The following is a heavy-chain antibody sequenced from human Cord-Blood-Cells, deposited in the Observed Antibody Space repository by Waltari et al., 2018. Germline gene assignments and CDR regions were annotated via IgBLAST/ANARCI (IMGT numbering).Heavy chain of an antibody. D-gene: IGHD3-3*01. J-gene: IGHJ4*02. CDR2: IYYSGST. Sequence: TLSLTCTVSGGSISSSSYYWGWIRQPPGKGLEWIGSIYYSGSTYYNPSLKSRVTISVDTSKNQFSLKLSSVTAADTAVYYCARSPSRFLEWLLGYFDYWGQGTLVTVSS. CDR1: GGSISSSSYY. CDR3: ARSPSRFLEWLLGYFDY. V-gene: IGHV4-39*01.